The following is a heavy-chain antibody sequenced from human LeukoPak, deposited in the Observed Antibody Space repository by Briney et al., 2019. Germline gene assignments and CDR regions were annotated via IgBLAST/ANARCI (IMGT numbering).Heavy chain of an antibody. CDR2: INHSGST. V-gene: IGHV4-34*01. CDR3: ARGDTAMVYDSSGYYGMDV. J-gene: IGHJ6*02. D-gene: IGHD3-22*01. CDR1: GGSFSGYY. Sequence: PSETLSLTCAVYGGSFSGYYWSWIRQPPGKGLEWIGEINHSGSTNYNPSLKSRDTISVDTSKNQFSLKLSSVTAADTAVYYCARGDTAMVYDSSGYYGMDVWGQGTTVTVSS.